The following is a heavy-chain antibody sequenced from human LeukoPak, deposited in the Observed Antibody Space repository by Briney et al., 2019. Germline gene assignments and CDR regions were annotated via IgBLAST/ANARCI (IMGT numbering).Heavy chain of an antibody. J-gene: IGHJ4*02. Sequence: ASVNVSCKASGYSFIDYYIHWIRWALGRGFEWMGWINSDEAHYAQKFQGRVTMTWDTSISTVYMELGRLTSDDTAVYYCAILQSQIHFDYWGQGTLVTVSS. CDR2: INSDEA. CDR3: AILQSQIHFDY. D-gene: IGHD5-24*01. V-gene: IGHV1-2*02. CDR1: GYSFIDYY.